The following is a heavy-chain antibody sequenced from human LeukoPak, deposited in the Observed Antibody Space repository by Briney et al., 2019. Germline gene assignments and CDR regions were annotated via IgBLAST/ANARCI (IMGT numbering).Heavy chain of an antibody. CDR3: ARLYGSTLYFDY. CDR1: GGSISSSSYH. D-gene: IGHD2-15*01. Sequence: PSETLSLTCTVSGGSISSSSYHRGWIRQPPGKGLEWIGNMYYSGSTYYNPSLKSRVTLSVDTSKNQFSLKMSSVSAADTALYYCARLYGSTLYFDYWGQGTLVTVSS. J-gene: IGHJ4*02. V-gene: IGHV4-39*01. CDR2: MYYSGST.